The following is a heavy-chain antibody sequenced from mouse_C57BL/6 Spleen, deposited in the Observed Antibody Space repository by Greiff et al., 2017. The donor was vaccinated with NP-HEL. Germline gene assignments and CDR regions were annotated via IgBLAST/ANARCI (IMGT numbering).Heavy chain of an antibody. Sequence: QVQLKQPGAELVRPGSSVKLSCKASGYTFTSYWMHWVKQRPIQGLEWIGNIDPSDSETHYNQKFKDKATLTVDKSSSTAYMQLSSLTSEDSAVYYCARRYYGSGPHYFDYWGQGTTLTVSS. CDR1: GYTFTSYW. CDR2: IDPSDSET. D-gene: IGHD1-1*01. CDR3: ARRYYGSGPHYFDY. J-gene: IGHJ2*01. V-gene: IGHV1-52*01.